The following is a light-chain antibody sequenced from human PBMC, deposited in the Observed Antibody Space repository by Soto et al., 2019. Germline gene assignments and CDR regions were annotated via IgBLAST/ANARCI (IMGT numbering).Light chain of an antibody. Sequence: QSVLTQPASVSGSPGQSIAISCIGVRTDGDGHDYVSWYQQHPGQAPQLIIYDVYNRPSGVSDRFSGSKSGNTASLVISGLQAEDEADYFCTSYTASSPFYVFGAGTKATVL. CDR1: RTDGDGHDY. V-gene: IGLV2-14*03. CDR2: DVY. CDR3: TSYTASSPFYV. J-gene: IGLJ1*01.